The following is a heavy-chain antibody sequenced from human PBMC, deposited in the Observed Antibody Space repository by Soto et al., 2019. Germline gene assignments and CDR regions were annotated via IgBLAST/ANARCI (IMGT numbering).Heavy chain of an antibody. D-gene: IGHD6-13*01. CDR2: IYYSGST. Sequence: SETLSLTCTVSGGSISSSSYYWGWIRQPPGKGLEWIGSIYYSGSTYYNPSLKSRVTISVDTSKNQFSLKLSSVTAADTAVYYCARIAAAEGNDYWGQGTLVTVSS. CDR3: ARIAAAEGNDY. V-gene: IGHV4-39*01. J-gene: IGHJ4*02. CDR1: GGSISSSSYY.